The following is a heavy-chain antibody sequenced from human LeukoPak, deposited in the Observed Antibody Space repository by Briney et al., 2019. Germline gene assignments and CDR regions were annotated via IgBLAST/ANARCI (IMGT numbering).Heavy chain of an antibody. CDR3: ARDYYGSGSYPLDY. J-gene: IGHJ4*02. CDR1: GFTFSNYW. Sequence: PGGSLRLSCAASGFTFSNYWMTWVRQAPGKGLEWVAHIKPDGSEKYYVDSVKGRFTISRDNAKNSLYVQMNSLRAEDTAVYYCARDYYGSGSYPLDYWGQGTLVTVSS. V-gene: IGHV3-7*01. D-gene: IGHD3-10*01. CDR2: IKPDGSEK.